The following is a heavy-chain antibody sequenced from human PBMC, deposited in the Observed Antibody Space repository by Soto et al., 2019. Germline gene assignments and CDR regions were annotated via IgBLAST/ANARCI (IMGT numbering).Heavy chain of an antibody. CDR2: INAGNGNT. J-gene: IGHJ3*02. D-gene: IGHD2-2*01. Sequence: QVQLVQSGAEVKKPGASVKVSCKASGYTFTSYAMHWVRQAPGQRLEWMGWINAGNGNTKYSQKFQGRVTITRDTSASTAYMELSSLRSKDTAVYYCASHEFPVDGAFDIWGQGTMVTVSS. V-gene: IGHV1-3*01. CDR1: GYTFTSYA. CDR3: ASHEFPVDGAFDI.